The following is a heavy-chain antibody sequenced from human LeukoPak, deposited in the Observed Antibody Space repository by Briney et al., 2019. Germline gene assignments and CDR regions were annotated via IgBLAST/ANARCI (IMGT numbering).Heavy chain of an antibody. CDR1: GGSISSGDYY. D-gene: IGHD6-13*01. V-gene: IGHV4-30-4*08. J-gene: IGHJ4*02. CDR3: ARGGIAAVDTDY. CDR2: IYYSGST. Sequence: SETLSLTCTVSGGSISSGDYYWSWIRQPPGKGLEWIGYIYYSGSTYYNPSLKSRVTISVDTSKNQFSLKLSSVTAADTAVYYCARGGIAAVDTDYWGQGTLVTVSS.